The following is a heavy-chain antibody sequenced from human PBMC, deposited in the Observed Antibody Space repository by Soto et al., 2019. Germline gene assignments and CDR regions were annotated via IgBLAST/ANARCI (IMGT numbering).Heavy chain of an antibody. CDR3: SRDIQYCVGVSHDVFDI. D-gene: IGHD2-21*01. V-gene: IGHV1-46*01. CDR1: GYTFTSYY. CDR2: IRPSGGST. Sequence: ASVKVSCKASGYTFTSYYMHSVRQAPGQVLEWMGIIRPSGGSTTYAQKFQGRVTMTRDTSTSTAYMELSSLRSEDTAVYYFSRDIQYCVGVSHDVFDIWGQGTMVTVSS. J-gene: IGHJ3*02.